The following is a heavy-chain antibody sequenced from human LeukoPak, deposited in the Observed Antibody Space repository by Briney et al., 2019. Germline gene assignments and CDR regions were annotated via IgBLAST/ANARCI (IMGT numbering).Heavy chain of an antibody. J-gene: IGHJ4*02. CDR2: INPSGGST. CDR3: ARSRGELLPLD. Sequence: ASVKVSCKASGYTFTSYYMHWVRQAPGQGLEWMGIINPSGGSTSYAQKFQGRVTMTRDTSTGTVYMELSSLRSEDTAVYYCARSRGELLPLDWGQGTLVTVSS. D-gene: IGHD1-26*01. V-gene: IGHV1-46*01. CDR1: GYTFTSYY.